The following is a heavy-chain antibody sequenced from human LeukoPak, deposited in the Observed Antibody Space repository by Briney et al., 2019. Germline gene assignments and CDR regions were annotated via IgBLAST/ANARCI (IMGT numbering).Heavy chain of an antibody. CDR2: IIPIFGTA. J-gene: IGHJ4*02. CDR3: ATEALSSSWYEAFDY. V-gene: IGHV1-69*13. Sequence: EASVKVSCKASGGTFSSYAISWVRQAPGQGLEWMGGIIPIFGTANYAQKFQGRVTITADESTSTAYMELSSLRSEDTAVYYCATEALSSSWYEAFDYWGQGTLVTVSS. CDR1: GGTFSSYA. D-gene: IGHD6-13*01.